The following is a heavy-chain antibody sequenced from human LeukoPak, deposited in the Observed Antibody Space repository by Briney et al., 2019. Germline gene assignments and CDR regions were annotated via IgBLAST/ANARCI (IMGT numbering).Heavy chain of an antibody. D-gene: IGHD6-13*01. Sequence: GGSLRLSCAASGFTFRTYWMHWVRQAPGKGLVWVSRINTDGTSTTYADSVKGRFTISRDNAKNTLYVQMKSLRVEDTAVYYCARAGYGDQLVDSWGQGTLVTVSS. CDR2: INTDGTST. V-gene: IGHV3-74*01. CDR1: GFTFRTYW. CDR3: ARAGYGDQLVDS. J-gene: IGHJ5*01.